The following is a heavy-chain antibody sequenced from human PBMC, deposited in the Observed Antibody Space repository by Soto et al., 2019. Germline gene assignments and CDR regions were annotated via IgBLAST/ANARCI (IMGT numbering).Heavy chain of an antibody. CDR1: GFTFSNYS. J-gene: IGHJ4*02. D-gene: IGHD6-25*01. CDR2: IRSSNSII. CDR3: ARSRGGPFDY. Sequence: EVQLVESGGGLVQPGGSLRLSCAASGFTFSNYSMNWVRQAPGKGLEWVSYIRSSNSIIYYADSVKGRFSISRDNAKNSLYLQMNGLRDEDTAVYYCARSRGGPFDYWGQGTLVTVSS. V-gene: IGHV3-48*02.